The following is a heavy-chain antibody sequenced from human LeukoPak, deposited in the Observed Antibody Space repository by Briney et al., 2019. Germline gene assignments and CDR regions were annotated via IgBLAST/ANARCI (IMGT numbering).Heavy chain of an antibody. CDR2: IIPIFGTA. D-gene: IGHD1-26*01. V-gene: IGHV1-69*13. Sequence: VTVSFKSSGGTFSNYAISWVRQAPGQGLEWMGGIIPIFGTANYAQKFQGRVTITTDESTSTAYMELSSLRSEDTAVYYCASHIVGATPYYYYYMDVWGKGTTVTVSS. CDR1: GGTFSNYA. J-gene: IGHJ6*03. CDR3: ASHIVGATPYYYYYMDV.